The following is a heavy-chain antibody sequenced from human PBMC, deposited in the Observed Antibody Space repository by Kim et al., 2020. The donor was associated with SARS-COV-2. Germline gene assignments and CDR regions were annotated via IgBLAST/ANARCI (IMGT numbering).Heavy chain of an antibody. Sequence: GGSLRLSCAASGFTFSSYDMHWVRQATGKGLEWVSAIGTAGDTYYPGSVKGRFTISRENAKNSLYLQMNSLRAGDTAVYYWARERVIAAAGTTSYYYYGMDVWGQGTTVTVSS. D-gene: IGHD6-13*01. J-gene: IGHJ6*02. CDR3: ARERVIAAAGTTSYYYYGMDV. CDR2: IGTAGDT. CDR1: GFTFSSYD. V-gene: IGHV3-13*01.